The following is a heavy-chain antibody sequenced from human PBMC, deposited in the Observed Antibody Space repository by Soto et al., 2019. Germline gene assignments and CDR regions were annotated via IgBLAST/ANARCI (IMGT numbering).Heavy chain of an antibody. Sequence: GGSLRLSCAGSGFTFGDSYMSWNRQAPGKGLEWLSYISPGSRYPAYADSVKGRFTISRDNAKRSLYLQMMSLTAEDTAIYYCVRGGGGGLFDPWGQGTMVTVSS. J-gene: IGHJ5*02. CDR2: ISPGSRYP. V-gene: IGHV3-11*06. D-gene: IGHD2-15*01. CDR1: GFTFGDSY. CDR3: VRGGGGGLFDP.